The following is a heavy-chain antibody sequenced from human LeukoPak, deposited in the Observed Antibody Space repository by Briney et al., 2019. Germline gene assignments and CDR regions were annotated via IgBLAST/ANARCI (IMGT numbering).Heavy chain of an antibody. V-gene: IGHV3-48*01. J-gene: IGHJ6*03. CDR1: GFSLSAYN. CDR2: ISSSSATI. CDR3: ARDRHVPGLYYYYMDV. Sequence: GGSLRLSCAGSGFSLSAYNMNWVRQAPGKGLESVSYISSSSATIFYADSVKGRFTISRDNAKNSLYLQVNSLRPEDTAVYFCARDRHVPGLYYYYMDVWGKGTTVTVSS. D-gene: IGHD6-6*01.